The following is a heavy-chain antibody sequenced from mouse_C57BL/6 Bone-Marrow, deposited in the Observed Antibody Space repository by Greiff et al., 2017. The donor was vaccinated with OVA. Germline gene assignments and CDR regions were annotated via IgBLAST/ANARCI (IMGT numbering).Heavy chain of an antibody. J-gene: IGHJ2*01. CDR3: TTWCGSSYLFDY. CDR2: IDPENGDT. D-gene: IGHD1-1*01. V-gene: IGHV14-4*01. CDR1: GFNIKDDY. Sequence: EVQGVESGAELVRPGASVKLSCTASGFNIKDDYMHWVKQRPEQGLEWIGWIDPENGDTEYASKFQGKATITADTSSNTAYLQLSSLTSEDTAVYYCTTWCGSSYLFDYWGQGTTLTVSS.